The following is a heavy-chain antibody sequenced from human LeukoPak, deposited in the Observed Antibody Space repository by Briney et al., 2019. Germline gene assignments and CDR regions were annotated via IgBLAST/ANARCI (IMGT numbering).Heavy chain of an antibody. Sequence: SETLSLTCSVSGGSISSYYWSWIRQPPGKGLEWIGNIYYSGSTNDNPSLKTRVTISVDTSKNQFSLQLSSVTAADTAVYYCARANTNNDAFDIWGRGTLVTVSA. CDR1: GGSISSYY. V-gene: IGHV4-59*01. CDR2: IYYSGST. D-gene: IGHD3-16*01. J-gene: IGHJ3*02. CDR3: ARANTNNDAFDI.